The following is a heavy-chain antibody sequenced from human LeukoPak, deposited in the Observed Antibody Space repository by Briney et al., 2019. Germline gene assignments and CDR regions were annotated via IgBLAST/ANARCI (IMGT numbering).Heavy chain of an antibody. V-gene: IGHV1-18*03. Sequence: ASVKLSCKASGYTFTSYGISWGRQSPRQRLEGLSWFNGYNGNTSYAKKLQGRVTMTTATSTSTPNMDLRSPRSDDLAMYCCGRGWNILTGSDAFDIWGQGTMVTVSS. CDR3: GRGWNILTGSDAFDI. CDR1: GYTFTSYG. D-gene: IGHD3-9*01. CDR2: FNGYNGNT. J-gene: IGHJ3*02.